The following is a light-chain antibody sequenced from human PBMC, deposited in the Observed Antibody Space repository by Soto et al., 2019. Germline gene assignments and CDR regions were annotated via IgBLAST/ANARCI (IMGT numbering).Light chain of an antibody. Sequence: EIVLTQSPGTLSLSPGERATLSCRASQSVSSSYLAWYQQKPGQAPRLLIYGASSSATGITDRFSGSGFGIDFTLTISRLEPEVFAVYYCQQYGSSPRYTFGQGTKLEIK. CDR3: QQYGSSPRYT. CDR2: GAS. CDR1: QSVSSSY. J-gene: IGKJ2*01. V-gene: IGKV3-20*01.